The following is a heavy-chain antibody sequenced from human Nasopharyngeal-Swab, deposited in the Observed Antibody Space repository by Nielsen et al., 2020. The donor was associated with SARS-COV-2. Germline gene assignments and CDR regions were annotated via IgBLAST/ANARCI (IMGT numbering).Heavy chain of an antibody. CDR2: ISSSGSTI. J-gene: IGHJ4*02. CDR1: GFTFSDYY. D-gene: IGHD6-13*01. V-gene: IGHV3-11*01. Sequence: GESLKISCAASGFTFSDYYMSWIRQAPGKGLEWVSYISSSGSTIYYADSVKGRFTISRDNAKNSLYLQMNSPRAEDTAVYYCARDGKVGSSYDYWGQGTLVTSPQ. CDR3: ARDGKVGSSYDY.